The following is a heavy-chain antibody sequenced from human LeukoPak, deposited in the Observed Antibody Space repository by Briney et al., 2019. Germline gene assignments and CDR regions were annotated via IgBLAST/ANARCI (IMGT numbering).Heavy chain of an antibody. CDR1: GYTFTSYD. J-gene: IGHJ6*03. V-gene: IGHV1-8*03. D-gene: IGHD3-22*01. CDR3: ARAPYYYDSSGYSPYYYYYMDV. Sequence: GASVKVSCKASGYTFTSYDINWVRQATGQGLEWMGWMNPNSGNTGYAQKFQGRVTITRNTSISTAYMELSSLRSEDTAVYYCARAPYYYDSSGYSPYYYYYMDVWGKGTTVTVSS. CDR2: MNPNSGNT.